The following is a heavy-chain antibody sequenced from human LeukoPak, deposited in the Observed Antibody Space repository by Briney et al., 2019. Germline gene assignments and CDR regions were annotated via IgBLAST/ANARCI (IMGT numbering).Heavy chain of an antibody. J-gene: IGHJ4*02. CDR1: GFTFSSYA. CDR2: ISYDGSNK. V-gene: IGHV3-30*04. D-gene: IGHD2-8*01. CDR3: AREPPQYAKYYFDY. Sequence: SGGSLRLSCAASGFTFSSYAMHWVRQAPGKGLEWVAVISYDGSNKYYADSVKGRFTISRDNSKNTLYLQMNSLRAEDTAVYYCAREPPQYAKYYFDYWGQGTLVTVSS.